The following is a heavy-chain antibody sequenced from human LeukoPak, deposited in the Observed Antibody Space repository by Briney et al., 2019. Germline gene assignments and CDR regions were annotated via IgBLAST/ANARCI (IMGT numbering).Heavy chain of an antibody. J-gene: IGHJ6*03. CDR3: ARGYCSGGSCYSYYYYNYMDV. CDR1: GFTFSDHY. CDR2: IHYSGST. V-gene: IGHV4-38-2*01. D-gene: IGHD2-15*01. Sequence: LRLSCAASGFTFSDHYMDWVRQAPGKGLEWIGSIHYSGSTNYNPSLKSRVTISVDTSKNQFSLKLSSVTAADTAVYYCARGYCSGGSCYSYYYYNYMDVWGKGTTVTVSS.